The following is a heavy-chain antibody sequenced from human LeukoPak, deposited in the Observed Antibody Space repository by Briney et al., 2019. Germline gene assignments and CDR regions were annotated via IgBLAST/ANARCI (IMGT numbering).Heavy chain of an antibody. V-gene: IGHV3-23*01. D-gene: IGHD2-21*02. CDR2: ISSTGGST. CDR3: AKDPSPYCGGDCYFDC. J-gene: IGHJ4*02. Sequence: PGGSLRLSCAASGFTFANYAMSWVRQAPGKGLEWVSTISSTGGSTYYADSVKGRFTISRDNSKNTLYLQMNSLRVEDTAIYYCAKDPSPYCGGDCYFDCWGQGTQVTVSS. CDR1: GFTFANYA.